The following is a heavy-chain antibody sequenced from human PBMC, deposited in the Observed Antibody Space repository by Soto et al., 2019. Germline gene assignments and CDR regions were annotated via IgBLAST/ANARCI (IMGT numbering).Heavy chain of an antibody. D-gene: IGHD6-25*01. V-gene: IGHV3-49*03. CDR1: GFTFGDYI. Sequence: GGSLRLSCTTSGFTFGDYIMSWFRQAPGKGLEWVGFIRTTAYGGTIEYAASVKGRFTISRDVSKSIAYLQMNSLKTEDTAMYYCSRRGSGFDFWGQGTLVTVSS. CDR3: SRRGSGFDF. J-gene: IGHJ5*01. CDR2: IRTTAYGGTI.